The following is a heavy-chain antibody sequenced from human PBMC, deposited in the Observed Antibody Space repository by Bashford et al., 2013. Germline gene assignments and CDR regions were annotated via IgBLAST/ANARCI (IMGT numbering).Heavy chain of an antibody. CDR3: ARDSGGGLQYFHH. Sequence: LSPHPALSLVTPSAETPSVVVGHYWSWIRQHPGKGLEWIGYIYYSGSTYYNPSLRSRVTISVDTSKNQFSLRLRSVSAADTAVYYCARDSGGGLQYFHHWGQGTLVTVSS. V-gene: IGHV4-31*03. CDR1: VTPSAETPSVVVGHY. D-gene: IGHD2-15*01. J-gene: IGHJ1*01. CDR2: IYYSGST.